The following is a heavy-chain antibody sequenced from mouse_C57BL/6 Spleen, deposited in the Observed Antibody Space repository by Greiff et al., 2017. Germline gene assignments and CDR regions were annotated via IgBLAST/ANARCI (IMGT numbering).Heavy chain of an antibody. CDR3: ARAPTGTNYAMDY. CDR2: IDPSDSET. Sequence: VKLQQPGAELVRPGSSVKLSCKASGYTFTSYWMHWVKQRPIQGLEWIGNIDPSDSETHYNQKFKDKATLTVDKSSSTAYMQLSSLTSEDSAVYYCARAPTGTNYAMDYWGQGTSVTVSS. CDR1: GYTFTSYW. V-gene: IGHV1-52*01. D-gene: IGHD4-1*02. J-gene: IGHJ4*01.